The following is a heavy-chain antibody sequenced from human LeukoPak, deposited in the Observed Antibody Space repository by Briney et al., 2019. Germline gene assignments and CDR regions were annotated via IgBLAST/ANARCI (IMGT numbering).Heavy chain of an antibody. D-gene: IGHD3-22*01. CDR1: GFTFSSYA. V-gene: IGHV3-23*01. CDR3: AKQRDYYDSSGYYRGYYFDY. CDR2: ISGSSTRT. Sequence: GGSLRLSCADSGFTFSSYAMSWVRQAPGKGLERVSSISGSSTRTYYADSVKGRFAVSRDNPKNTLYLQMNSLRAEDTAVYYCAKQRDYYDSSGYYRGYYFDYWGQGTLVTVSS. J-gene: IGHJ4*02.